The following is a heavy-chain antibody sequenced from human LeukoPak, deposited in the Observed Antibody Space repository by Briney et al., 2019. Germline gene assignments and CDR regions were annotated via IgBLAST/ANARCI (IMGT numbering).Heavy chain of an antibody. D-gene: IGHD4/OR15-4a*01. J-gene: IGHJ4*02. V-gene: IGHV4-59*01. CDR1: GGSISSYY. Sequence: SETLSLTCTVSGGSISSYYWSGIRQPPGKGLEWIGYIYYSGSTNYNPSLKRRVTISVDTSKNQFSLKLSSVTAADTAVYYCARGYGGYVDYWGQGTLVTVSS. CDR2: IYYSGST. CDR3: ARGYGGYVDY.